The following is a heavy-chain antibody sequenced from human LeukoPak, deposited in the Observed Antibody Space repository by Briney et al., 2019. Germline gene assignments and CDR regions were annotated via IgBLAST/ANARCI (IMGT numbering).Heavy chain of an antibody. D-gene: IGHD1-26*01. J-gene: IGHJ4*02. V-gene: IGHV3-7*05. CDR3: ARDRPYGSYEY. CDR1: GFTFSSYW. CDR2: IKEDGSEK. Sequence: PGGSLRLSCAASGFTFSSYWMSWVRQALGKGLEWVSNIKEDGSEKVYVDSVRGRFTISRDNAKNSVSLEMNSLRAEDTAVYYCARDRPYGSYEYWGGGTLVTVSS.